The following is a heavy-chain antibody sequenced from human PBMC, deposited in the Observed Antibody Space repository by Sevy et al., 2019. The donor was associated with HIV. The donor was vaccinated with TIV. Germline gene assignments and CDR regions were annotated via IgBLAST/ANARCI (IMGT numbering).Heavy chain of an antibody. Sequence: GGSLRLSCAASGFTFSSYAMSWVRQAPGKGLEWVSAISGSGGSTYYADSVKGRFTISRDNSKNTLYLQMNSLRAEDTAVYYWAKDGYYDSSGYWDYWGQGTLVTVSS. J-gene: IGHJ4*02. D-gene: IGHD3-22*01. CDR3: AKDGYYDSSGYWDY. CDR2: ISGSGGST. V-gene: IGHV3-23*01. CDR1: GFTFSSYA.